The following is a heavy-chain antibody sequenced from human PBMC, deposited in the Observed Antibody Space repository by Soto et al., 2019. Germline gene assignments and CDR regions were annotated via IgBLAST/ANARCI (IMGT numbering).Heavy chain of an antibody. CDR1: GGSISSGGYS. J-gene: IGHJ6*02. CDR2: IYHSGST. D-gene: IGHD1-7*01. V-gene: IGHV4-30-2*01. CDR3: ARGGGELRSNYYYGMDV. Sequence: SETLSLTCAVSGGSISSGGYSWSWIRQPPGKGLEWIGYIYHSGSTYYNPSLKSRVTISVDRSKNQFSLKLSSVTAADTAVYYCARGGGELRSNYYYGMDVWGQGTTVTVSS.